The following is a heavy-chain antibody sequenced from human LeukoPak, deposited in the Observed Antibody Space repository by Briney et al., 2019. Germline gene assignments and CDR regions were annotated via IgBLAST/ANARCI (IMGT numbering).Heavy chain of an antibody. CDR3: ARDWAPDGFQEYYFDY. J-gene: IGHJ4*02. V-gene: IGHV1-46*01. Sequence: ASVKGSCKASGYTFTSYAMNWVRQAPGQGREWMAIINPSGGSTSYAQKFQGRVTMTRDTSTSTVYMELSSLGSEDTAVYYCARDWAPDGFQEYYFDYWGQGTLVTVSS. D-gene: IGHD3-10*01. CDR2: INPSGGST. CDR1: GYTFTSYA.